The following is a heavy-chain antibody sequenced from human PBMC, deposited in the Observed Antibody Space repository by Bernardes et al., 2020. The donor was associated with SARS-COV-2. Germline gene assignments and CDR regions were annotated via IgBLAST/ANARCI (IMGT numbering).Heavy chain of an antibody. CDR1: GFTFRSYS. D-gene: IGHD4-17*01. V-gene: IGHV3-21*01. CDR2: ISPTSYSV. J-gene: IGHJ3*01. Sequence: GGSLRLSCAASGFTFRSYSMNWVRQAPGKVLEWVSSISPTSYSVYYADSVKGRFTVSRDNAENSLYLQMKSLRAEETAVYYCTRDHGLFRRDHDVFDLWGKGTMVTVSS. CDR3: TRDHGLFRRDHDVFDL.